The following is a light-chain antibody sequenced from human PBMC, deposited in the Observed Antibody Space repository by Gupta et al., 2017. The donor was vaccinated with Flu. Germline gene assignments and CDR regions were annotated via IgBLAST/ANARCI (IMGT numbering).Light chain of an antibody. CDR2: DAS. CDR3: QQSRGTPYT. Sequence: DIQMTQSPSSLSASVGDRVTITCRASQNIGSNLNWYQQKPGHAPKVLIYDASILQSGVPSRFSGSGSGADFTLTINSLQSEDFATYYCQQSRGTPYTFGQGTKLQIK. V-gene: IGKV1-39*01. CDR1: QNIGSN. J-gene: IGKJ2*01.